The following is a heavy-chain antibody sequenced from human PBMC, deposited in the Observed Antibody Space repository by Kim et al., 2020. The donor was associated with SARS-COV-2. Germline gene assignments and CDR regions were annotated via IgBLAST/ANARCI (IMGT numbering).Heavy chain of an antibody. J-gene: IGHJ3*01. D-gene: IGHD3-22*01. CDR1: GFTFSSYE. Sequence: GGSLRLSCAASGFTFSSYEMNWVRQASGKGLEWVSYISSSGSTIYYVDSVKGRFTISRDNAKNSLYLQMNSLGAEDTAVYYCARLIRKNYYDGSGYYYVQGVDAFDLWGQGTMVTVSS. CDR3: ARLIRKNYYDGSGYYYVQGVDAFDL. CDR2: ISSSGSTI. V-gene: IGHV3-48*03.